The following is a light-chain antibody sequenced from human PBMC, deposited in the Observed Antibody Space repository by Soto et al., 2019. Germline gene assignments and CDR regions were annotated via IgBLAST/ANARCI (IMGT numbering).Light chain of an antibody. CDR3: QQYNNWPRAT. Sequence: EIVLTQSPATLSLSPGERATLSCRASQSVSSSLAWYQQKPGQAPRLLMFRASIRAAGFPARFSGSGSGTEFNITISSLQSEDSAVYYCQQYNNWPRATFGGGTKVEIK. CDR1: QSVSSS. V-gene: IGKV3-15*01. J-gene: IGKJ4*01. CDR2: RAS.